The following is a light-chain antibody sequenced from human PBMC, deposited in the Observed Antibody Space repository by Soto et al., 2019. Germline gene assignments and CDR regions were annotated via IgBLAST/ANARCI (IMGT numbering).Light chain of an antibody. CDR2: DVT. J-gene: IGLJ1*01. Sequence: QSVLTQPASVSGSPGQSITISCTGTSSDVGAYKFVSWYQHHPGKAPKLIIYDVTTRPSGVSNRFSGSKSGDTASLTISGLQSEDEADYYCSSFTSSSTYVVGTGTKVT. CDR1: SSDVGAYKF. V-gene: IGLV2-14*03. CDR3: SSFTSSSTYV.